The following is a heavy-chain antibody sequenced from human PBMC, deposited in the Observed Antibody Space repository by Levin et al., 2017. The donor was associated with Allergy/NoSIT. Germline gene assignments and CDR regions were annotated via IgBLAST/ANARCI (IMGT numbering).Heavy chain of an antibody. J-gene: IGHJ5*02. CDR1: GYTFTSYA. Sequence: GESLKISCQASGYTFTSYAMHWVRQAPGQRLEWMGWINAGNGNTKYSQKFQGRVTITRDTSASTAYMELSSLRSEDTAVYYCARDVRWLQYGDLSNWFDPWGQGTLVTVSS. CDR3: ARDVRWLQYGDLSNWFDP. D-gene: IGHD5-24*01. CDR2: INAGNGNT. V-gene: IGHV1-3*01.